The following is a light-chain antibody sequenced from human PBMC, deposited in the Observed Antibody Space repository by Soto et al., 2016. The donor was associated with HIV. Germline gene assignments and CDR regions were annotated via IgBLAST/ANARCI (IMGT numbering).Light chain of an antibody. Sequence: DIQMTQSPSTLSASVGDRVTITCRASQSINTWLAWYQQKPGKAPKLLIHTASNLDSGVPSRFSGSGSGTEFTLTISSLQPDDFATYYCQQYNGYSRTFGQGTKVDIK. CDR3: QQYNGYSRT. V-gene: IGKV1-5*03. CDR2: TAS. CDR1: QSINTW. J-gene: IGKJ1*01.